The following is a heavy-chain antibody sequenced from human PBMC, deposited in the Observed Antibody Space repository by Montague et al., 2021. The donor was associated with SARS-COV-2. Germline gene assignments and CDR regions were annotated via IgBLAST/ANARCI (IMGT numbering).Heavy chain of an antibody. V-gene: IGHV4-34*01. Sequence: SETLSLTCAVYGGSFTDFYWTWIRQPPGKGLEWIGESNDRGSSNYNPSLKNRVTLSVGKSKNQISLKLTSVTAADTATYYCARGQVTVFAMLIAFPAAGAFDGWGQGTTVTVS. CDR2: SNDRGSS. CDR1: GGSFTDFY. CDR3: ARGQVTVFAMLIAFPAAGAFDG. D-gene: IGHD3-3*01. J-gene: IGHJ3*01.